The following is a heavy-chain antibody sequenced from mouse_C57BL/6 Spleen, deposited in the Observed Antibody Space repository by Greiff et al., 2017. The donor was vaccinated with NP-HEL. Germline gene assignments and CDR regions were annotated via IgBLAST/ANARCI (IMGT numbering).Heavy chain of an antibody. Sequence: VQRVESGPELVKPGASVKISCKASGYAFSSSWMNWVKQRPGKGLEWIGRIYPGDGDTNYNGKFKGKATLTADKSSSTAYMQLSSLTSEDSAVYFCARGSYDGYPFAYWGQGTLVTVSA. CDR2: IYPGDGDT. J-gene: IGHJ3*01. D-gene: IGHD2-3*01. CDR1: GYAFSSSW. CDR3: ARGSYDGYPFAY. V-gene: IGHV1-82*01.